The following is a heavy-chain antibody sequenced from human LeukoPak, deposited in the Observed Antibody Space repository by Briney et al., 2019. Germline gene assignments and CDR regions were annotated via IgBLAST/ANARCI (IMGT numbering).Heavy chain of an antibody. J-gene: IGHJ4*02. CDR3: ARGVPYDSWSGPHYSDY. CDR1: GFTFTSYA. Sequence: GESLRLSCAASGFTFTSYAMSWVRPAPGKGLEWVSVLTGDGNTYYADSVKGRFTNSRDDSKNTLFLQMNSLRAEDTAVYYCARGVPYDSWSGPHYSDYWGQGTLVTVSS. CDR2: LTGDGNT. D-gene: IGHD3-3*01. V-gene: IGHV3-23*01.